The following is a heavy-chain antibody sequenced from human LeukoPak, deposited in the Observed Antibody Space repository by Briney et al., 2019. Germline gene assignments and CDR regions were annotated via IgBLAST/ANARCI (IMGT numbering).Heavy chain of an antibody. CDR1: DDSISNYY. Sequence: SETLSLTCTVSDDSISNYYWSWIRQPPGKGLDWIGYIYYSGNTYYNPSLKSRVTISVDTSKSQFSLRLNSVTAADTAVYYCARQIIRGQYLIHFDYWSQGTLVTVSS. D-gene: IGHD1-26*01. V-gene: IGHV4-59*08. CDR2: IYYSGNT. J-gene: IGHJ4*02. CDR3: ARQIIRGQYLIHFDY.